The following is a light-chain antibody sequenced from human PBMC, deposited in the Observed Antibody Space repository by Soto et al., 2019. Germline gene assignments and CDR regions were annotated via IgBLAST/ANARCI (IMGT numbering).Light chain of an antibody. CDR3: SSYAGSNNV. V-gene: IGLV2-8*01. CDR1: SSDVGGYNY. J-gene: IGLJ1*01. Sequence: QSALTQPPSASGSPGQSVTISCTGTSSDVGGYNYVSWYQQHPGKAPKLMIYEVSKRPSGVPDRFSGSKSGNTASLTVSGLQAEDEADYYCSSYAGSNNVFATGTKLTGL. CDR2: EVS.